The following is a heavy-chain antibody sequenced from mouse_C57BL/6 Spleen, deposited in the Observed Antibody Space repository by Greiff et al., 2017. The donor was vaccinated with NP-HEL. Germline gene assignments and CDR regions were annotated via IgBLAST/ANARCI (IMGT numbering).Heavy chain of an antibody. CDR1: GYSFTDYN. CDR3: ARASYYSNSVGYFDY. Sequence: EVQLQESGPELVKPGASVKISCKASGYSFTDYNMNWVKQSNGKSLEWIGVINPNYGTTSYNQKFKGKATLTVDQSSSTAYMQLNSLPSEDSAVYYCARASYYSNSVGYFDYWGQGTTLTVSS. J-gene: IGHJ2*01. V-gene: IGHV1-39*01. CDR2: INPNYGTT. D-gene: IGHD2-5*01.